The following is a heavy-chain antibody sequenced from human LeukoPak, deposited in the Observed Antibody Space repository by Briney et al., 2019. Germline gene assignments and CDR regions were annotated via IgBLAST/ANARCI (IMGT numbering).Heavy chain of an antibody. Sequence: PGGSLRLSCAASGFTFSSYAMSWVRQAPGKGLEWVSAISSSGGSTYYADSVKGRFTISRDNSKNTLYLQMNSLRAEDTAVYYCAKEGGTMVRGVITPIDYWGQGTLVTVSS. J-gene: IGHJ4*02. CDR1: GFTFSSYA. CDR3: AKEGGTMVRGVITPIDY. D-gene: IGHD3-10*01. CDR2: ISSSGGST. V-gene: IGHV3-23*01.